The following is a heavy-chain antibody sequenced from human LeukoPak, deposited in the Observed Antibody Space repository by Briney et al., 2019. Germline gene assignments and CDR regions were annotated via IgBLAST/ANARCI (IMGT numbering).Heavy chain of an antibody. J-gene: IGHJ4*02. CDR3: TIWSGPHGDY. D-gene: IGHD3-3*01. Sequence: SETLSLTCTVSGGSISSATYYWSWIRQPAGKGLEWIGRIYTSGSTNYNPSLKSRVTISVDTSKKQFSLKLSSVTAADTAVYYCTIWSGPHGDYWGQGTLVTVSS. CDR2: IYTSGST. CDR1: GGSISSATYY. V-gene: IGHV4-61*02.